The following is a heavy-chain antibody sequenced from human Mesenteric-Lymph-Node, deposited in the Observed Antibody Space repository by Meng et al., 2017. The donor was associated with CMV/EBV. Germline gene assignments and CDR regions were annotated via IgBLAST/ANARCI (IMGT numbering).Heavy chain of an antibody. CDR3: ARTLNYDILTGYYDY. V-gene: IGHV7-4-1*02. CDR1: GYTFTSYA. J-gene: IGHJ4*02. CDR2: INTNTGNP. D-gene: IGHD3-9*01. Sequence: SGYTFTSYAMNWVRQARGQGLEWMGWINTNTGNPTYAQGFTGRFVFSLDTSVSTAYLQISSLKAEDTAVYYCARTLNYDILTGYYDYWGQGTLVTVSS.